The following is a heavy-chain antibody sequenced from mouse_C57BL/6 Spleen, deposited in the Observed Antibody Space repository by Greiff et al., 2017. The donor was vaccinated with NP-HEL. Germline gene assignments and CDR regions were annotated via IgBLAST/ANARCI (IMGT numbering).Heavy chain of an antibody. D-gene: IGHD1-1*01. CDR2: IYPGSGSS. Sequence: VQLQQPGAELVKPGASVKMSCKASGYTFTSYWITWVKQRPGQGLEWIGDIYPGSGSSNYNEKFKSKATLTVDTSSSTAYMQLSSLTSEASAVYYCAREGYYGSYAMDYWGQGTSVTVSS. V-gene: IGHV1-55*01. J-gene: IGHJ4*01. CDR3: AREGYYGSYAMDY. CDR1: GYTFTSYW.